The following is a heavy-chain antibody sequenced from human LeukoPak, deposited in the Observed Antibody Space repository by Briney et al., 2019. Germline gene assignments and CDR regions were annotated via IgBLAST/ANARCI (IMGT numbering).Heavy chain of an antibody. CDR1: GFTFSSYD. CDR2: ISSSSSYI. CDR3: ARPMTTVTTGDY. D-gene: IGHD4-17*01. J-gene: IGHJ4*02. V-gene: IGHV3-21*01. Sequence: GGSLRLSCTASGFTFSSYDMSWVRQAPGKGLEWVSSISSSSSYIYYADSVKGRFTISRDNAKNSLYLQMNSLRAEDTAVYYCARPMTTVTTGDYWGQGTLVTVSP.